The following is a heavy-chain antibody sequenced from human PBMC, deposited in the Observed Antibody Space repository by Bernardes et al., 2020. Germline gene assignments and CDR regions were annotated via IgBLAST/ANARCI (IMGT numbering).Heavy chain of an antibody. CDR2: INHGGSS. Sequence: SETLSLTCAVHGGSFSFYYWSWIRQPPGKGLEWIGEINHGGSSNYNPSLKSRVSISVDMSKNQFSLKLSSVTAADTAVYYCASRLMSRQFSWGQGTLVTVSS. J-gene: IGHJ5*02. CDR1: GGSFSFYY. D-gene: IGHD3-10*02. V-gene: IGHV4-34*01. CDR3: ASRLMSRQFS.